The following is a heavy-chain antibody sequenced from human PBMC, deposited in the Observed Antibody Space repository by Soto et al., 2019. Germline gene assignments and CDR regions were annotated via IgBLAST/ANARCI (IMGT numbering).Heavy chain of an antibody. Sequence: QIQLVQSGAEVKKPGASVRVSCETSGYTFVSYGISWVRQAPGQGLEWMGWISPYNGSTNYAEKFKDRVTLTTDTSTDTAFLDLRSLTSDDTAVYFCARDQYYFDSSGYYDFWGQGTLVTVSS. J-gene: IGHJ4*02. V-gene: IGHV1-18*04. CDR1: GYTFVSYG. D-gene: IGHD3-22*01. CDR2: ISPYNGST. CDR3: ARDQYYFDSSGYYDF.